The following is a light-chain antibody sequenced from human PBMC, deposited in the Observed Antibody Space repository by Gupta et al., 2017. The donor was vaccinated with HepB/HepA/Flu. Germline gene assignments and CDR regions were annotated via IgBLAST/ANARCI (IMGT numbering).Light chain of an antibody. J-gene: IGLJ2*01. CDR1: SANIGSNT. CDR3: ATWDDSLKGWV. V-gene: IGLV1-44*01. CDR2: GNN. Sequence: QSVLTQPPSASGTPGQRVTISCSGGSANIGSNTVHWYQHLPGTAPNLLIYGNNQRPSGVPDRFSGSTSGTSASLAISGLQSEDEADYDCATWDDSLKGWVFGGGTKLTVL.